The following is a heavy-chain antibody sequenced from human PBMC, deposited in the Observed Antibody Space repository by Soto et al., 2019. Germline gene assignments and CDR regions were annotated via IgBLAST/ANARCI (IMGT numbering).Heavy chain of an antibody. CDR3: ARGGRWLQSIDY. CDR2: IYYSGST. V-gene: IGHV4-61*01. D-gene: IGHD5-12*01. CDR1: GGSVSSGSYY. J-gene: IGHJ4*02. Sequence: PSETLSLTCTVSGGSVSSGSYYWSWIRQPPGKGLEWIGYIYYSGSTNYNPSLKSRVTISVDTSKNQFSLKLSSVTAADTAVYYCARGGRWLQSIDYWSQGTLVTVSS.